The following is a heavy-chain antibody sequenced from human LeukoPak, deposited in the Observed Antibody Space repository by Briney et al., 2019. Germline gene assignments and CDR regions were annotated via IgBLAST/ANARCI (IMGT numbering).Heavy chain of an antibody. J-gene: IGHJ1*01. CDR2: INPNSGGT. CDR1: GYTFTSYD. CDR3: AREISIAVAGTRYFQH. Sequence: GASVKVSCKASGYTFTSYDINWVRQAPGQGLEWMGRINPNSGGTNYAQKFQGRVTMTRDTSISTAYMELSRLRSDDTAVYYCAREISIAVAGTRYFQHWGQGTLVTVSS. D-gene: IGHD6-19*01. V-gene: IGHV1-2*06.